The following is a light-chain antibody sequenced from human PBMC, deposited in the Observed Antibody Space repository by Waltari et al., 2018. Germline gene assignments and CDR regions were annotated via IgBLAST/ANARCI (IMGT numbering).Light chain of an antibody. J-gene: IGKJ1*01. CDR2: GVS. CDR1: QSISRY. Sequence: PGERATLSCRASQSISRYLAWYQQKPGQAPRLLIYGVSTRATGIPDRFSGSGSGTDFSLTISGLEPEDSAVYYCQHHFRLPATFGQGTKVEIK. V-gene: IGKV3-20*01. CDR3: QHHFRLPAT.